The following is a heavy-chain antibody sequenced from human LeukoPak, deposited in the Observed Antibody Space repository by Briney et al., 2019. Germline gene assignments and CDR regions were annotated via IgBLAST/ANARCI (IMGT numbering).Heavy chain of an antibody. CDR3: ARETSAAFDY. CDR2: ISSTSNYI. J-gene: IGHJ4*02. V-gene: IGHV3-21*01. CDR1: GFTFSRYI. Sequence: GGSLRLSCAASGFTFSRYIMNWVRQAPGKGLEWVSSISSTSNYIYYADSVRGRFTISRDSAKNSLFLQMNSLRAEDTALYYCARETSAAFDYWGQGTLVTVSS.